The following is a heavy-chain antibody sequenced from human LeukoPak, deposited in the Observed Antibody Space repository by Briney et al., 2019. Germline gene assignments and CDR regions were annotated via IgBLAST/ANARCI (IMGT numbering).Heavy chain of an antibody. J-gene: IGHJ4*02. CDR3: ARGYSSGYYRY. CDR1: GGSFSGYY. Sequence: SETLSLTCAVYGGSFSGYYWSWIRQPPGKGLEWIGEINHSGSTNYNPSLKSRVTISVDTSKNQFSLKLSSVTASATAVYYCARGYSSGYYRYWGQGTLVTVSS. D-gene: IGHD3-22*01. V-gene: IGHV4-34*01. CDR2: INHSGST.